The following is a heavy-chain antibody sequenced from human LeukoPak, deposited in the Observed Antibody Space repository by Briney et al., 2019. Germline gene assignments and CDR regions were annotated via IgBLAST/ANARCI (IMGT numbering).Heavy chain of an antibody. J-gene: IGHJ3*02. V-gene: IGHV4-59*01. D-gene: IGHD3-22*01. CDR2: IYYSGST. CDR1: GGSISSYY. CDR3: ARVGYYDSSGYQDAFDI. Sequence: SETLSLTCTVSGGSISSYYWSWIRQPPGKGLEWIGYIYYSGSTSYNPSLKSRVTISVDTSKNQFSLKLSSVTAADTAVYYCARVGYYDSSGYQDAFDIWGQGTMVTVSS.